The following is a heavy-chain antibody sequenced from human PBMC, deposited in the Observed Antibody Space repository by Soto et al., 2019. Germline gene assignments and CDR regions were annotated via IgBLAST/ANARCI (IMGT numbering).Heavy chain of an antibody. J-gene: IGHJ6*02. CDR3: ARDLWGYCGTDCYPLDV. V-gene: IGHV4-59*01. CDR1: GGSISNYY. Sequence: SETLSLTCTVSGGSISNYYWSWIRQPPGKGLEWIGYMYNTGSTIYNPSLKSRVTISVDTSKNQFSPKLNSVTAADTAVYYCARDLWGYCGTDCYPLDVWGQGTTVTVSS. D-gene: IGHD2-21*02. CDR2: MYNTGST.